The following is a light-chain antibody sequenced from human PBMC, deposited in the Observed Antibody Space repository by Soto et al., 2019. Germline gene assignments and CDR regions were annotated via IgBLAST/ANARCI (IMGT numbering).Light chain of an antibody. Sequence: EIVMTQSPATLSVSPGERVTLSCRASQDIGSSLAWYQQKPGQAPRLLIYGASIRATGVPATFSGSGSGTEFTLSISSLQSEHLGVYYCQQDSSWPLTFGGGTKVEIK. CDR2: GAS. CDR1: QDIGSS. V-gene: IGKV3-15*01. J-gene: IGKJ4*01. CDR3: QQDSSWPLT.